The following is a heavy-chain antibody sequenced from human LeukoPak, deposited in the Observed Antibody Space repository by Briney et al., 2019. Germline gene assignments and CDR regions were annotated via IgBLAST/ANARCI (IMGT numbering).Heavy chain of an antibody. V-gene: IGHV3-23*01. D-gene: IGHD1-26*01. CDR1: GFTFSSYS. J-gene: IGHJ4*02. Sequence: GGSLRLSCAASGFTFSSYSMNWVRQAPGKGLEWVSAISGTGGSTHYADSVKGRFSISRDNSKNTLHLQMNSLRAEDTAVYYCAKTRAIVGATWAREGFLDYWGQGTLVTVSS. CDR3: AKTRAIVGATWAREGFLDY. CDR2: ISGTGGST.